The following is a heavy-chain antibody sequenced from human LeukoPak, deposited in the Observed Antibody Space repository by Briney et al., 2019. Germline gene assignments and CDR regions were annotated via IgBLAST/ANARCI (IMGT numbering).Heavy chain of an antibody. CDR2: ISSTSSYI. Sequence: PGWSLRLSCAASGFTFSIYSMNWVRQTPGKGLEWVSSISSTSSYIFYADSVKGRFTISRDNAKNSLYLQMNSLRAEDTAVYYCAREPAPVILWGQGTLVTVSS. CDR3: AREPAPVIL. CDR1: GFTFSIYS. V-gene: IGHV3-21*01. D-gene: IGHD2-21*01. J-gene: IGHJ4*01.